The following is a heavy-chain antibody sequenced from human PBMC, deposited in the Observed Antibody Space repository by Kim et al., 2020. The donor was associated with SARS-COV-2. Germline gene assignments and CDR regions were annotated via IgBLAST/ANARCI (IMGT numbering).Heavy chain of an antibody. V-gene: IGHV1-3*01. CDR3: ARGRSPLFDY. CDR2: ITAVSGST. J-gene: IGHJ4*02. CDR1: GYSFTKYA. Sequence: ASVKVSCKASGYSFTKYAIHWLRQAPGQRPEWLGWITAVSGSTIYSQTFQDRVTITRDTSATTVYMALSSLRSEDTGVYFCARGRSPLFDYWGQGTLVTVSS.